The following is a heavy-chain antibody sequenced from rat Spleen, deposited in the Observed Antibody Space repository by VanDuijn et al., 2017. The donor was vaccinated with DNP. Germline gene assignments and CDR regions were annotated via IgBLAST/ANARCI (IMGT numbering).Heavy chain of an antibody. V-gene: IGHV5-31*01. CDR3: SRRGYRYNYDYALDV. D-gene: IGHD1-5*01. Sequence: EVQLVESGGDLVQPGRSLKLSCVASGFTFNNYWMTWIRQVPGKGLEWVATISYDGSSVFYLDSVKGRFIISRDNVKATLYLQMASLTSEDTATYFCSRRGYRYNYDYALDVWGQGTSVTVSS. J-gene: IGHJ4*01. CDR2: ISYDGSSV. CDR1: GFTFNNYW.